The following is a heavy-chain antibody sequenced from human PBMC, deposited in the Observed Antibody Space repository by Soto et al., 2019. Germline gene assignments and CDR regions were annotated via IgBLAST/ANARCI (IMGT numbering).Heavy chain of an antibody. Sequence: GGSLRLSCAASGFTFSSYGMHWVRQAPGKGLEWVAVISYDGSNKYYADSVKGRFTISRDNSKNTLYLQMNSLRAEDTAVYYCAKDLTNTAMVTPRKKNYGMDVWGQGTTVTVSS. J-gene: IGHJ6*02. CDR2: ISYDGSNK. CDR1: GFTFSSYG. CDR3: AKDLTNTAMVTPRKKNYGMDV. D-gene: IGHD5-18*01. V-gene: IGHV3-30*18.